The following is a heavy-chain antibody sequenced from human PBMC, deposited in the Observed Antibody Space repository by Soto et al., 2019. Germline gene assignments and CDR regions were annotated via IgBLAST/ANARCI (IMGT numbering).Heavy chain of an antibody. J-gene: IGHJ4*02. CDR1: GGSISGSY. Sequence: SETLSLTCSVSGGSISGSYWSWIRQSPGKGLEWLGYVYYTGSTNYSPSLRSRVSISVDTSKNEFSLRLGSVTAADTAVYFCARSVAVPGAHIDYWGQGTQVTVSS. D-gene: IGHD6-19*01. V-gene: IGHV4-59*01. CDR2: VYYTGST. CDR3: ARSVAVPGAHIDY.